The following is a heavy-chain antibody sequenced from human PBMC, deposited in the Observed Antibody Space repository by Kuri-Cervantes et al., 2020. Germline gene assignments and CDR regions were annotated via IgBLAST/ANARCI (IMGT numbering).Heavy chain of an antibody. CDR3: AREDYCSGGSCYDY. J-gene: IGHJ4*02. CDR2: ISAYNGDT. V-gene: IGHV1-18*01. D-gene: IGHD2-15*01. CDR1: GYTFTSYG. Sequence: ASVKVSCKASGYTFTSYGISWVRQAPGQGLEWMGWISAYNGDTNYAQKLQGRVTMTTDTSTSTAYMELRSLRSDDTAVYYCAREDYCSGGSCYDYWGQGTLVTVSS.